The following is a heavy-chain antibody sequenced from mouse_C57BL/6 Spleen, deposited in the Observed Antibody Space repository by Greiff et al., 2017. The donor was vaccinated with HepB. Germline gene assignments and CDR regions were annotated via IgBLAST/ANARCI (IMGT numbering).Heavy chain of an antibody. J-gene: IGHJ4*01. V-gene: IGHV1-64*01. Sequence: QVQLQQPGAELVKPGASVKLSCKASGYTFTSYWMHWVKQRPGQGLEWIGMIHPNSGSTNYNEKFKSKATLTVDKSSSTAYMQRSSLTSEDSAVYYCARRENYDYDWAMDYWGQGTSVTVSS. CDR3: ARRENYDYDWAMDY. D-gene: IGHD2-4*01. CDR2: IHPNSGST. CDR1: GYTFTSYW.